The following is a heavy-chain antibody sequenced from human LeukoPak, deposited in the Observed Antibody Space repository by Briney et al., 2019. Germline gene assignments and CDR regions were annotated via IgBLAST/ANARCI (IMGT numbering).Heavy chain of an antibody. J-gene: IGHJ5*02. D-gene: IGHD6-13*01. CDR2: IYYGGST. Sequence: PSETLSLTCTVSGDSISNSRYYWGWIRQPPGKGLDWIASIYYGGSTFYNSSLKSRVTISVDTSKNQFSLTLSSVTAADTAVYYCARQVLGSSSWYWFDPWGQGTLVTVSS. V-gene: IGHV4-39*01. CDR1: GDSISNSRYY. CDR3: ARQVLGSSSWYWFDP.